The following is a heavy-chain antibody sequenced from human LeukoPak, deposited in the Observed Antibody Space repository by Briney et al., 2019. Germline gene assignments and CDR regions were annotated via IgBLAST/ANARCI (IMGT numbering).Heavy chain of an antibody. J-gene: IGHJ4*02. V-gene: IGHV4-31*03. CDR1: GGSISSGGYY. D-gene: IGHD4-23*01. CDR3: ARDSYGGNSLAFDY. Sequence: SQTPSLTCTVSGGSISSGGYYWSWIRQHPGKGLEWIGYIYYSGSTYYNPSLKSRVTISVDTSKNQFSLKLSSVTAADTAVYYCARDSYGGNSLAFDYWGQGTLVTVSS. CDR2: IYYSGST.